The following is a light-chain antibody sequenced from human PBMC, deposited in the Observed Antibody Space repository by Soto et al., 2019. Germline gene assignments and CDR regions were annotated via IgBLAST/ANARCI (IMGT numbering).Light chain of an antibody. Sequence: EIVMTQSPATLSVSPGERATLSCRASQSVSDNLGWYRQKPGQAPRLLIYGASTRATGIPARFSGSGSGTEFTLIISSLQSEDFAVYYCQQYNNWPQTFGQGTKVEIK. CDR2: GAS. V-gene: IGKV3-15*01. CDR1: QSVSDN. J-gene: IGKJ1*01. CDR3: QQYNNWPQT.